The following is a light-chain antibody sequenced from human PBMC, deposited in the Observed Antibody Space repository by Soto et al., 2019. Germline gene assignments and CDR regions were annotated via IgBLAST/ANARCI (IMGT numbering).Light chain of an antibody. Sequence: QLVLTQSPSASASLRASVKLTCTLSSGHSSYAIAWHQQQPEKGPRYLMKLNSDGSHSKGDGIPDRFSGSSSGAERYLTISSLQSEDEADYYCQTWVTGIQVFGGGTKLTVL. CDR3: QTWVTGIQV. CDR1: SGHSSYA. V-gene: IGLV4-69*01. J-gene: IGLJ2*01. CDR2: LNSDGSH.